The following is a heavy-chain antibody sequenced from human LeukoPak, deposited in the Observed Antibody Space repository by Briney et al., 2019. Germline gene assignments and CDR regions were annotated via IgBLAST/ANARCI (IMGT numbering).Heavy chain of an antibody. D-gene: IGHD2-21*01. Sequence: ASVKVSCKASDYTFTSYGISWVRQAPGQGLEWMGWISAYNGNTNYAQKFQGGVTVTTDTSTSTAYMELRSLRSDDTAVYYCARERIPGGHWFDPWGQGTLVTVSS. CDR3: ARERIPGGHWFDP. CDR1: DYTFTSYG. CDR2: ISAYNGNT. J-gene: IGHJ5*02. V-gene: IGHV1-18*01.